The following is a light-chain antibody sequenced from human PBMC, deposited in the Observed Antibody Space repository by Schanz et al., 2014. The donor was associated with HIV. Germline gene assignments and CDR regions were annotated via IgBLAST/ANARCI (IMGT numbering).Light chain of an antibody. CDR3: QQRRNWLT. Sequence: EIVLTQSPGTLSVSPGERATLSCSASQSINSNFLGWYQQKLGQAPRLVIFGASNRATGIPDRFSGSDSGTDFTLTISSLEPEDFAVYYCQQRRNWLTFGGGTKVEIK. CDR1: QSINSNF. V-gene: IGKV3D-20*02. J-gene: IGKJ4*01. CDR2: GAS.